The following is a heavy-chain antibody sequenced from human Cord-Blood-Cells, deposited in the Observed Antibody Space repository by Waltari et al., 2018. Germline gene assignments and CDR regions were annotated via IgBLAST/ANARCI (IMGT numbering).Heavy chain of an antibody. CDR3: ARQVLGISGIGVAFDI. D-gene: IGHD7-27*01. CDR1: GGSISTISFY. J-gene: IGHJ3*02. Sequence: QLQLQESGPGLVKPSETLSLTCTVSGGSISTISFYWGWISQPPGKGLEWIGSIYYSGSTYYNPSLKSRVTISVDTSKNQFSLKLSSVTAADTAVYYCARQVLGISGIGVAFDIWGQGTMVTVSS. CDR2: IYYSGST. V-gene: IGHV4-39*01.